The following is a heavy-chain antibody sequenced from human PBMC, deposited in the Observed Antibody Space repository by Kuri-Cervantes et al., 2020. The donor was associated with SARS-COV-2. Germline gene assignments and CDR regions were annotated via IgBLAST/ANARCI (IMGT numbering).Heavy chain of an antibody. CDR1: GGTFSSYA. J-gene: IGHJ3*02. V-gene: IGHV3-30-3*01. D-gene: IGHD2-15*01. CDR2: ISYDGSNK. CDR3: AREGSHDAFDI. Sequence: SCKASGGTFSSYAMHWVRQAPGKGLEWVAVISYDGSNKYYADSVKGRFTISRDNSKNTLYLQMNSLRAGDTAVYYCAREGSHDAFDIWGQGTMVTVSS.